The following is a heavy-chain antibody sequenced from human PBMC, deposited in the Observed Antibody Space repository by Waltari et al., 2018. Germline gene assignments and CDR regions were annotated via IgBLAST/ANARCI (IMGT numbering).Heavy chain of an antibody. V-gene: IGHV1-69*13. CDR1: GGTFSSYA. J-gene: IGHJ5*02. CDR2: IIPIFGTA. CDR3: AREGCSGGSCYVTNWFDP. Sequence: QVQLVQSGAEVKKPGSSVKVSCKASGGTFSSYAISWVRQAPGQGLEWMGGIIPIFGTANYAQKFQGRVTITADESTSTAYMELSSLRSEDTAVYYCAREGCSGGSCYVTNWFDPWGQGTLVTVSS. D-gene: IGHD2-15*01.